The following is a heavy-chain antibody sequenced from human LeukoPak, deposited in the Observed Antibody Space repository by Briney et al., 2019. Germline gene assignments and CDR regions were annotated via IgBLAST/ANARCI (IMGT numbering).Heavy chain of an antibody. D-gene: IGHD7-27*01. CDR1: GFAFSSYA. J-gene: IGHJ4*02. CDR2: ISGTGDST. Sequence: GASLRLSCAASGFAFSSYAMSWVRQAPGKGLEWVSAISGTGDSTYYADSVKGRFTISRDNSKNTLYLQMNSLRAEDTAVFYCARGSNWGSRVYYFDYWGQGTLVTVSS. V-gene: IGHV3-23*01. CDR3: ARGSNWGSRVYYFDY.